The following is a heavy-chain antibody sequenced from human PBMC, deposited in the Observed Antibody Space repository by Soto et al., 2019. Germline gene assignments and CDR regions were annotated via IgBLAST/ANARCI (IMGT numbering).Heavy chain of an antibody. CDR3: ARVVQGYGDYEYDY. J-gene: IGHJ4*02. Sequence: EVQLVESGGGLVQPGGSLRLSCAASGFTFSSYSMNWVRQAPGKGLEWVSYISSSSSTIYYADSVKGRFTISSDNAKNSLYLQMNSLRDEDTAVYYCARVVQGYGDYEYDYWGQGTLVTVSS. CDR1: GFTFSSYS. V-gene: IGHV3-48*02. CDR2: ISSSSSTI. D-gene: IGHD4-17*01.